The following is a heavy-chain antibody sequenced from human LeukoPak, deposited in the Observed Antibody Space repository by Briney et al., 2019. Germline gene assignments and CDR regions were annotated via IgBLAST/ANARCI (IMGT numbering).Heavy chain of an antibody. Sequence: GGSLRLSCAASGFSVSNTYISWVRQAPGKGLEWVSVIYTGGSAYYAESVKGRFTISRANSKDTLYLQMGSLRAEDTAVYYCARDAYSSGWYRWFDPWGQGTLVTVSS. D-gene: IGHD6-19*01. J-gene: IGHJ5*02. CDR2: IYTGGSA. CDR1: GFSVSNTY. CDR3: ARDAYSSGWYRWFDP. V-gene: IGHV3-53*01.